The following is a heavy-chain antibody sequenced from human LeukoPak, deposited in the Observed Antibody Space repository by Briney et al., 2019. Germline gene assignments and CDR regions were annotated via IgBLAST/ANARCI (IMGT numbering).Heavy chain of an antibody. V-gene: IGHV1-3*01. D-gene: IGHD2-2*02. Sequence: ASVKVSCTASGYTFSSYAMHWVRQAPGQRLEWMGWINAGNGNTKYSQKFQGRVTITRDTSASTAYMELSSLRSEDTAVYYCARDPPYNYYYYGMDVWGQGTTVNVSS. CDR1: GYTFSSYA. CDR3: ARDPPYNYYYYGMDV. CDR2: INAGNGNT. J-gene: IGHJ6*02.